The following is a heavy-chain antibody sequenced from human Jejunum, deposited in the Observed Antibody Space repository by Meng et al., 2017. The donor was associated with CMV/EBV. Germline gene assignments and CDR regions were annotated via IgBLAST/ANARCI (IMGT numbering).Heavy chain of an antibody. J-gene: IGHJ4*02. CDR1: RYTFTSND. V-gene: IGHV1-18*01. Sequence: QVRLVPVGTERKKPGDSVTDSRKASRYTFTSNDINWVRQATGQGLEWLGWFVNNVDTYSAQKFQGRVTMTTDTHTSTAFMELRSLRSDDTAVYYCARGTPGRSYSDYWGQGTLVTVSS. CDR2: FVNNVDT. D-gene: IGHD3-10*01. CDR3: ARGTPGRSYSDY.